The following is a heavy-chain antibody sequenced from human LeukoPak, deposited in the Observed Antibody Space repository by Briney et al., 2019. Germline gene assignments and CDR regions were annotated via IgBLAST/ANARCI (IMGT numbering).Heavy chain of an antibody. CDR3: ARVLVVPSGPAYYYYGMDV. CDR2: ISGYNGNT. V-gene: IGHV1-18*04. D-gene: IGHD2-2*01. CDR1: GYIFTSHG. J-gene: IGHJ6*04. Sequence: ASVKVSCKASGYIFTSHGISWVRQAPGQGLEWMGRISGYNGNTNYAQKLQGRVTMTTDTSTSTAYMELRSLRSDDTAVYYCARVLVVPSGPAYYYYGMDVWGKGTTVTVSS.